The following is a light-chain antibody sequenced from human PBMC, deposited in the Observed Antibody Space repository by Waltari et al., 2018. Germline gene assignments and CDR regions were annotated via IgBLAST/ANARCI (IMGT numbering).Light chain of an antibody. V-gene: IGLV2-14*03. J-gene: IGLJ1*01. CDR1: RSDVGGYDF. Sequence: HSALTQPASVSGSPRQSITIPCTGPRSDVGGYDFVSWSRQHPGKAPKVLIFDVTQRPSGISDRFSGSKSGNTASLTISGLQADDEADYYCASYTADSTYVFGSGTTVTV. CDR2: DVT. CDR3: ASYTADSTYV.